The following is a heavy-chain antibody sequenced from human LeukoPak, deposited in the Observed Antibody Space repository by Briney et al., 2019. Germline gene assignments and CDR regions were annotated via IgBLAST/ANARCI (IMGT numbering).Heavy chain of an antibody. CDR2: ISWNSDSI. CDR3: VKGHCSSSSCFPNYYYYMDV. V-gene: IGHV3-9*01. D-gene: IGHD2-15*01. J-gene: IGHJ6*03. CDR1: GFTFDEHA. Sequence: TGRSLRLSCAGSGFTFDEHAMHWVRQAPGKGLEWVSGISWNSDSISYADSVKGRFTISRDKDKNLLFLQMSSLRDADTALYYCVKGHCSSSSCFPNYYYYMDVWGTGTTVTVSS.